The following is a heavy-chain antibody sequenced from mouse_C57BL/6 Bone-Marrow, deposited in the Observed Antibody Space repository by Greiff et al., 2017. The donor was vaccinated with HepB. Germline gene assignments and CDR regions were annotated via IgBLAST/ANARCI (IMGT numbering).Heavy chain of an antibody. CDR2: IDPEDGDT. CDR1: GFNIKDYY. CDR3: TTKSSWYAMDY. D-gene: IGHD1-1*01. V-gene: IGHV14-1*01. Sequence: EVQLQQSGAELVRPGASVKLSCTASGFNIKDYYMHWVKQRPEQGLEWIGRIDPEDGDTEYAPKFQGKATMPADTSPNTAYLQLSSLTSEDTAVYYCTTKSSWYAMDYWGQGTSVTVSS. J-gene: IGHJ4*01.